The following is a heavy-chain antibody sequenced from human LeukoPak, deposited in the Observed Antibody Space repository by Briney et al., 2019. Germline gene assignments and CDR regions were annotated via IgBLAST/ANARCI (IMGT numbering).Heavy chain of an antibody. V-gene: IGHV1-8*02. Sequence: ASVKVSCKASGYTFTSYGISWVRQAPGQGLEWMGWMNPNSGNTGYAQKFQGRVTMTRNTSISTAYMELSSLRSEDTAVYYCALNYDILTGYPTLDYWGQGTLVTVSS. CDR1: GYTFTSYG. CDR3: ALNYDILTGYPTLDY. CDR2: MNPNSGNT. J-gene: IGHJ4*02. D-gene: IGHD3-9*01.